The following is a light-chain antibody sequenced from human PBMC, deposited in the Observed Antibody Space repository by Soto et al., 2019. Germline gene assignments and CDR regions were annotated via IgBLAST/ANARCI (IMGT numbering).Light chain of an antibody. V-gene: IGKV1-27*01. CDR2: DAS. CDR3: QKYYTAPET. J-gene: IGKJ1*01. Sequence: DIQMTQSPSSLSASVGGRVTITCRASQGIGNYLAWYQQKPGKVPKNFIYDASTLQSGVPSRFSGSVSGTDFTITISSLKPADVATYYCQKYYTAPETFGQGTKVEIK. CDR1: QGIGNY.